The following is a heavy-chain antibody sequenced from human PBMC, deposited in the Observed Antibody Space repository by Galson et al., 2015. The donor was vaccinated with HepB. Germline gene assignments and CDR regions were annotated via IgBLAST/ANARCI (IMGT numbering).Heavy chain of an antibody. CDR3: AKEGIGVVIIPEISTDY. CDR2: ISGSGGST. CDR1: GFTFSSYA. J-gene: IGHJ4*02. V-gene: IGHV3-23*01. Sequence: SLRLSCAASGFTFSSYAMSWVRQAPGKGLEWVSAISGSGGSTYYADSVKGRFTISRDNSKNTLYLQMNSLRAEDTAVYYCAKEGIGVVIIPEISTDYWGQGTLVTVSS. D-gene: IGHD3-3*01.